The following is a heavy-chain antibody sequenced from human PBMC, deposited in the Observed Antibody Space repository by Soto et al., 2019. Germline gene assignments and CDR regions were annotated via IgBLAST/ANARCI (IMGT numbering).Heavy chain of an antibody. D-gene: IGHD3-16*02. J-gene: IGHJ4*02. CDR3: AAGLLPNLTYYDYVWGSYRFDY. CDR1: GGSISSSNW. CDR2: IYHSGST. Sequence: QVQLQESGPGLVKPSGTLSLTCAVSGGSISSSNWWSWVRQPPGKGLEWIGEIYHSGSTNYNPSLKSRVTISVDKSKNQFSLKLSSGTAADTAVYYCAAGLLPNLTYYDYVWGSYRFDYWGQGTLVTVSS. V-gene: IGHV4-4*02.